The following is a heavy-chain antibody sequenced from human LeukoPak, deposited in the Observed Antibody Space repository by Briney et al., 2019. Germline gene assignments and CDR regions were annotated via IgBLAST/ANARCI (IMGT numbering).Heavy chain of an antibody. D-gene: IGHD6-13*01. CDR2: ISSSSSYI. V-gene: IGHV3-21*01. J-gene: IGHJ6*02. CDR3: ARDGNGAAGTGYYYYYGMDV. CDR1: GFTFSSYS. Sequence: PGGSLRLSCAASGFTFSSYSMNWVRQAPGKGLEWVSSISSSSSYIYYADSVKGRFTISRDNAKNSLYLQMNSLRAEDTAVYYCARDGNGAAGTGYYYYYGMDVWGQGTTVTVSS.